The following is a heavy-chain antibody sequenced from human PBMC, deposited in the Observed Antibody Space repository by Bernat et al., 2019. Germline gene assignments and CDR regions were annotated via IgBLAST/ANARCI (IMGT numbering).Heavy chain of an antibody. J-gene: IGHJ3*01. D-gene: IGHD2-21*01. CDR2: INWNGGGI. CDR1: GFNFDDYA. Sequence: EVQLVESGGALVQPGRSLRLSCAASGFNFDDYAMHWVRQTPGKGLEWVSGINWNGGGIAYTDSVKGRFTISRDNAKNSLNLQINSLRPEDTALYYCAKDRLTTLSDCEVWGQGTMVTVSS. V-gene: IGHV3-9*01. CDR3: AKDRLTTLSDCEV.